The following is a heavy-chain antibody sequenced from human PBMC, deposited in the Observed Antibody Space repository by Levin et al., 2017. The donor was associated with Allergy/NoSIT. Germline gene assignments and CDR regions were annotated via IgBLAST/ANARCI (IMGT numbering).Heavy chain of an antibody. J-gene: IGHJ4*01. CDR1: AFTFSSYS. CDR3: AREKDSSGWYPVGLGYY. D-gene: IGHD6-19*01. Sequence: GESLKISCAASAFTFSSYSMHWVRQAPGKGLEWVSSISSSSSYIYYADSVKGRFTISRDNAKNSLYLQMNSVRAEDTAVYYCAREKDSSGWYPVGLGYYWGQGTLVTVSS. V-gene: IGHV3-21*01. CDR2: ISSSSSYI.